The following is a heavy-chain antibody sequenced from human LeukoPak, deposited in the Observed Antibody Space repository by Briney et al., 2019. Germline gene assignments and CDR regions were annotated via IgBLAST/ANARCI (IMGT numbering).Heavy chain of an antibody. CDR3: AKDMITLGGVIVPDFDY. D-gene: IGHD3-16*02. V-gene: IGHV3-23*01. Sequence: GGSLRPSCAASGFTFSSYAMSWVRQAPGKGLEWVSAVSGSGGSTYYADSVKGRFTISRDNSKNTLYLQMNSLRAEDTAVYYCAKDMITLGGVIVPDFDYWGQGTLVTVSS. CDR2: VSGSGGST. CDR1: GFTFSSYA. J-gene: IGHJ4*02.